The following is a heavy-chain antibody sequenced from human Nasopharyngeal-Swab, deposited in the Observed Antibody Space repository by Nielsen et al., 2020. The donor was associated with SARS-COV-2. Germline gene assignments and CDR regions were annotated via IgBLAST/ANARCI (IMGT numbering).Heavy chain of an antibody. CDR2: IWYDGSSK. Sequence: VRQAPGKGLEWVAVIWYDGSSKYYADSVKGRFTISRDNSKNTLYLQMNSLRAEDTAVYYCARDAGGGAHFDYWGQGTLVTVSS. J-gene: IGHJ4*02. V-gene: IGHV3-33*01. D-gene: IGHD2-15*01. CDR3: ARDAGGGAHFDY.